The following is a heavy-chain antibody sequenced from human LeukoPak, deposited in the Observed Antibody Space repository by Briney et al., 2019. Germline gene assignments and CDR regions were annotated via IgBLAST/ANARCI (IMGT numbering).Heavy chain of an antibody. D-gene: IGHD4-17*01. V-gene: IGHV4-34*01. CDR1: GFTFSDYY. CDR2: INHSGGT. CDR3: ARGPNGTTVTTFDY. J-gene: IGHJ4*02. Sequence: GSLRLSCAASGFTFSDYYMSWIRQAPGKGLEWIGEINHSGGTNYNPSLRSRVTISVDTSENQFSLKLSSVTAADTAVYFCARGPNGTTVTTFDYWGQGTLVTVSS.